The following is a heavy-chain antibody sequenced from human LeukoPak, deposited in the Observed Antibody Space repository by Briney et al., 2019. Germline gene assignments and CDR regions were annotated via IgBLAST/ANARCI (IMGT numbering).Heavy chain of an antibody. Sequence: GESLKISCKGSGYSFTSYWIGWVRQMPGKGLEWMGIIYPGDSDIRYSPSFQGQVTISADKSISTAYLQWSSLKASDTAMYYCARHLIAAGGAYNWFDPWGQGTLVTVSS. CDR1: GYSFTSYW. D-gene: IGHD6-13*01. V-gene: IGHV5-51*01. CDR3: ARHLIAAGGAYNWFDP. J-gene: IGHJ5*02. CDR2: IYPGDSDI.